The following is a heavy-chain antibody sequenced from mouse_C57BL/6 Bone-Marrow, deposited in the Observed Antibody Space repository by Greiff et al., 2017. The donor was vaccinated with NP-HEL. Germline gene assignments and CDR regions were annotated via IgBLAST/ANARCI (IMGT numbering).Heavy chain of an antibody. D-gene: IGHD4-1*01. Sequence: DVMLEESGGGLVQPGGSLSLSCAASGFTFTDYYMSWVRQPPGKALEWLGFIRNKANGYTTEYSASVKGRFTISRNNSQSILYLQMNALRAEDSATYYCARNWDYWYFDVWGTGTTVTVSS. CDR2: IRNKANGYTT. CDR3: ARNWDYWYFDV. V-gene: IGHV7-3*01. J-gene: IGHJ1*03. CDR1: GFTFTDYY.